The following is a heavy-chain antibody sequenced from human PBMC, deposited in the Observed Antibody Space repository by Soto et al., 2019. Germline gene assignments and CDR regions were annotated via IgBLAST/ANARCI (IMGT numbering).Heavy chain of an antibody. CDR3: AKDLQTVTTAWFDP. CDR1: GFTFKSYA. J-gene: IGHJ5*02. CDR2: XGGXXGXT. V-gene: IGHV3-23*01. D-gene: IGHD4-4*01. Sequence: GGSPRLCCAASGFTFKSYAKCWVRQAPGKGQEWVSAXGGXXGXTXXXDXXXGRFTISRDNSKNTRYLQMTSLRAEDTAVYYCAKDLQTVTTAWFDPWGQGTRVTASS.